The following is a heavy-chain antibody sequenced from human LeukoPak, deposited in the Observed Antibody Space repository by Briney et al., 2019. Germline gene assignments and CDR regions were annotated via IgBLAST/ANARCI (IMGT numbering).Heavy chain of an antibody. J-gene: IGHJ4*02. Sequence: SVYLSCKPSGYTSTGYYMQWVRQAPRQGLEWIGWINPNSVGTNYAQKFQGRVTMTRDTSISTAYMELSRRRSDDTAVYYCTTALYDSSAHFVYWGQGTLVTVSS. CDR3: TTALYDSSAHFVY. D-gene: IGHD3-22*01. CDR1: GYTSTGYY. CDR2: INPNSVGT. V-gene: IGHV1-2*02.